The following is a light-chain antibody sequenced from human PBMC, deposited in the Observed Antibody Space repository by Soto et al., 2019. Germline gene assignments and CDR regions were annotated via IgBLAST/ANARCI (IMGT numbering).Light chain of an antibody. CDR3: QQYNSYSLT. CDR2: AAS. Sequence: DIQMTQSPSSLSASVRDRVTITWRASHNIRGYLNWYQQKPGKAPKLLIYAASSLQSGIPSRFSGSGSGTDFTLTISSLQPEDFATYYCQQYNSYSLTFGQGTKVDIK. CDR1: HNIRGY. V-gene: IGKV1-16*01. J-gene: IGKJ1*01.